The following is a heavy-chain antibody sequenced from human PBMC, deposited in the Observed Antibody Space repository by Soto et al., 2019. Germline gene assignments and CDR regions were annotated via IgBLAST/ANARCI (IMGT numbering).Heavy chain of an antibody. CDR3: ARMFPTGTTFDSGYYYYYGMDV. D-gene: IGHD1-7*01. V-gene: IGHV5-51*01. J-gene: IGHJ6*02. Sequence: PGESLKISCKGSGYSFTSYWIGWVRQMPGKGLEWMGIIYPGDSDTRYSPSFQGQVTISADKSISTAYLQWSSLKASDTAMYYCARMFPTGTTFDSGYYYYYGMDVWGQGTTVTVSS. CDR2: IYPGDSDT. CDR1: GYSFTSYW.